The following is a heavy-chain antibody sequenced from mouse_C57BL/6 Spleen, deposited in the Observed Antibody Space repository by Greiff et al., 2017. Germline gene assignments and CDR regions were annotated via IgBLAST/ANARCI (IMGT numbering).Heavy chain of an antibody. V-gene: IGHV1-61*01. CDR2: IYPADSET. Sequence: QVQLQQPGAELVRPGSSVKLSCKASGYTFTSYWMDWVKQRPGQGLEWIGNIYPADSETHYNQKFKDKATLTVATSSSTAYMQLSSLTSEDSAVYHCESEYGGFVVGYRGKSTTLTVSS. CDR1: GYTFTSYW. D-gene: IGHD1-1*01. CDR3: ESEYGGFVVGY. J-gene: IGHJ2*01.